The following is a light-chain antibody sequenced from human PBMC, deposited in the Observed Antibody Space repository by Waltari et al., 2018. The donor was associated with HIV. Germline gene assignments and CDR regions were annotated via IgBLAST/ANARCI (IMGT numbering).Light chain of an antibody. J-gene: IGKJ1*01. V-gene: IGKV1-5*03. CDR1: EDINKW. CDR2: KAT. Sequence: DIQMTQSPSSVSASIGDRVSITCRASEDINKWLAWYQQKPGKAPNLLIYKATILGTGVPSRFSGSVSGADFTLTITNLQSDDFATYYCQQYETDSRSFGQGTKV. CDR3: QQYETDSRS.